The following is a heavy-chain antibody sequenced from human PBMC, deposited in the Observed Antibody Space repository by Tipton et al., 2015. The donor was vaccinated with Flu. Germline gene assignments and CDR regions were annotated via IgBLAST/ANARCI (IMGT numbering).Heavy chain of an antibody. CDR2: IKSKTDGATR. Sequence: SLRLSCTASGLTFNEAWMSWVRQAPGKGLEWVGRIKSKTDGATRDFAAPVRGRFSISRDESQNTLYLQMNSLKTEDTGTYYCTAGVGKTDGDYWGQGTLVTGS. V-gene: IGHV3-15*01. J-gene: IGHJ4*01. CDR1: GLTFNEAW. D-gene: IGHD2-2*01. CDR3: TAGVGKTDGDY.